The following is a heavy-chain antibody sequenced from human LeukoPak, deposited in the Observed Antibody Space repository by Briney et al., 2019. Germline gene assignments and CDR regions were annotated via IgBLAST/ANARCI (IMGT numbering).Heavy chain of an antibody. CDR1: GFTFSTYA. V-gene: IGHV3-23*01. Sequence: GGSLGLSCSASGFTFSTYAMNWVRQAPGKGLEWVPTIITGGTTYNTVTEKSRSIISRDDTKNTLYLQMNSLRAEDTAVYYWAKGSSPKADWYFDLWGRGTLVTVSS. D-gene: IGHD3-10*01. J-gene: IGHJ2*01. CDR3: AKGSSPKADWYFDL. CDR2: IITGGTT.